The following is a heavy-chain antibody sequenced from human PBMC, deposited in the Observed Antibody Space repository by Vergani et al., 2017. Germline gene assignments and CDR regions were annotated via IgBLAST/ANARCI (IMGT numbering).Heavy chain of an antibody. CDR1: GFTFFNAW. CDR2: IKSKTDGGTT. Sequence: EVQLVESGGGLVQPGGSLRLSCAASGFTFFNAWMTWVRQAPGKGLEWVGRIKSKTDGGTTYYAAPVKGKFTISRDDSKNTLYLQMNSLKTEDTAVYYCAKDLFYYGSGSYFYGMDVWGQGTTVTVSS. V-gene: IGHV3-15*01. D-gene: IGHD3-10*01. J-gene: IGHJ6*02. CDR3: AKDLFYYGSGSYFYGMDV.